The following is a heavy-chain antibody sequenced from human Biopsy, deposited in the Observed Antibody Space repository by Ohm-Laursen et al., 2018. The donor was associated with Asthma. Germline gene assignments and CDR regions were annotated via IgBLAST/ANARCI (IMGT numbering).Heavy chain of an antibody. CDR3: AREKAYSDILTAYYNGWYFDL. CDR2: INGDGSQK. D-gene: IGHD3-9*01. CDR1: GFTFSSYA. J-gene: IGHJ2*01. V-gene: IGHV3-7*03. Sequence: SLRLSCAASGFTFSSYAMHWVRQAPGKGLEWVATINGDGSQKSYVDSVTGRFTISRDNAKNSLYLQMNSLRAEDTAVYYCAREKAYSDILTAYYNGWYFDLWGRGTLVTVSS.